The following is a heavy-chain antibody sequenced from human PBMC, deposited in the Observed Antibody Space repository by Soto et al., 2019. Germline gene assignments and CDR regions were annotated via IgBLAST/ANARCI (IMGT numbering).Heavy chain of an antibody. D-gene: IGHD6-13*01. CDR1: GFTFSSYW. CDR3: ARSFRSSWYHWFDP. J-gene: IGHJ5*02. CDR2: INSDGSST. V-gene: IGHV3-74*01. Sequence: GGSLRLSCAASGFTFSSYWMHWVRQAPGKGLVWVSRINSDGSSTSYADSVKGRFTISRDNAKNTLYLQMNSLRAEDTAVYYCARSFRSSWYHWFDPWGQGTLVTVSS.